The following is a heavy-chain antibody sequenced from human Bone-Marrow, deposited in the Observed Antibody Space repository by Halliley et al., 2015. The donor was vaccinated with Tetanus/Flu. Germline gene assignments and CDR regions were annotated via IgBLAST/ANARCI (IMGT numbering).Heavy chain of an antibody. V-gene: IGHV4-31*02. CDR2: PYPSSIM. D-gene: IGHD3-10*01. J-gene: IGHJ4*02. Sequence: WICSPYPSSIMYYNPSLKSRVTMSLDTSNNQFSLRLSPVTAADTAVYYCARRYGSGRIAHFDYWGPGSLVTVSS. CDR3: ARRYGSGRIAHFDY.